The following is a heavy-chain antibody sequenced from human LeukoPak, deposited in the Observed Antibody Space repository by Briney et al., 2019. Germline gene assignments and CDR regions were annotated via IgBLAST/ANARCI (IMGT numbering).Heavy chain of an antibody. V-gene: IGHV3-23*01. J-gene: IGHJ3*02. Sequence: PGGSLRLSCAASGFTFSSHAMGWVRQAPGKGLEWVSVISGSSSNIYYVDSVKGRFTISRDNSKNTLYLQMNSLRAEDTAVYYCAKDLVGTGAFDIWGKGTMVTVSS. CDR1: GFTFSSHA. CDR3: AKDLVGTGAFDI. CDR2: ISGSSSNI. D-gene: IGHD2-21*02.